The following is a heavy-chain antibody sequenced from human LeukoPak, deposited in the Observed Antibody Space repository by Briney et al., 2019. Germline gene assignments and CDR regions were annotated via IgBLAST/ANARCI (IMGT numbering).Heavy chain of an antibody. V-gene: IGHV3-64*01. CDR3: ASGSRGIAAY. CDR2: ISSNGGST. J-gene: IGHJ4*02. CDR1: GFTFSSYA. Sequence: GGSLRLSCAASGFTFSSYAMHWVRQAPGKGLEYVSAISSNGGSTYYANSVKGRFTISRDNSKDTLYLQMGSLRAEDMAVYYCASGSRGIAAYWGQGTLVTVSS. D-gene: IGHD6-13*01.